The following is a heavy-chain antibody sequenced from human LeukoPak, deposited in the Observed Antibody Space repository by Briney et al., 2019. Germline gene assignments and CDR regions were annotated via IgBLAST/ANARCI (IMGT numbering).Heavy chain of an antibody. CDR2: ISSSSSYI. D-gene: IGHD3-10*01. Sequence: GGSLRLSCAASGFIFSSYSMNWVRQAPGKGLEWVSSISSSSSYIYYADSVKGRFTISRDNAKNSLYLQMNSLRAEDTAVYYCAREIHSVRGAGLGYWGQGTLVTVSS. V-gene: IGHV3-21*01. J-gene: IGHJ4*02. CDR1: GFIFSSYS. CDR3: AREIHSVRGAGLGY.